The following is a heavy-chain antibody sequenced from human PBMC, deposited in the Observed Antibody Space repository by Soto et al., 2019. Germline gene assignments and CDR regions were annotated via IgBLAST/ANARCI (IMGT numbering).Heavy chain of an antibody. D-gene: IGHD2-15*01. V-gene: IGHV3-48*02. J-gene: IGHJ4*02. Sequence: PGGSLRLSCAASGFSFSTYSMNWVRQAPGKGLEWVSFISSSGDTIHYADSVKGRFTVSRDNAKNSLYLQMNSLRDEDTAVYYFARDHYCSGDTCYLISFDYWGQGTQVTVSS. CDR3: ARDHYCSGDTCYLISFDY. CDR1: GFSFSTYS. CDR2: ISSSGDTI.